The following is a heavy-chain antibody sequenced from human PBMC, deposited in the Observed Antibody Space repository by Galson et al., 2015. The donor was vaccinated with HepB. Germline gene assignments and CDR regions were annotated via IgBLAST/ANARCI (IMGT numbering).Heavy chain of an antibody. CDR1: GYTFTSYY. V-gene: IGHV1-46*01. CDR3: ATSSEGFLPLQSLDY. D-gene: IGHD3-3*01. Sequence: SVKVSCKASGYTFTSYYMHWVRQAPGQGLEWMGIINPSGGSTSYAQKFQGRVTMTRDTSTSTVYMELSSLRSEDTAVYYCATSSEGFLPLQSLDYWGQGTLVTVSS. CDR2: INPSGGST. J-gene: IGHJ4*02.